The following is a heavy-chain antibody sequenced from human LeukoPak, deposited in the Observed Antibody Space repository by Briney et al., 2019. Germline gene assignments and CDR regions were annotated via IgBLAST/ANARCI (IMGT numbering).Heavy chain of an antibody. CDR2: ISGSGGST. Sequence: PGGSLRLSCAASGFTFSSYAMSWVRRAPGKGLEWVSAISGSGGSTYYADSVKGRFTISRDNSKNTLYLQMNSLRAEDTAVYYCARLYHDFWMGYWGQGTLVTVSS. V-gene: IGHV3-23*01. CDR3: ARLYHDFWMGY. J-gene: IGHJ4*02. D-gene: IGHD3-3*01. CDR1: GFTFSSYA.